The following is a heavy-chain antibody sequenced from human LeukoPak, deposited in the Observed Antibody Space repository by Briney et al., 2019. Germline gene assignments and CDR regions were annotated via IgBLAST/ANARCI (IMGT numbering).Heavy chain of an antibody. V-gene: IGHV4-34*01. J-gene: IGHJ5*02. D-gene: IGHD3-10*01. CDR3: ARVDGYSYVSGNFYNYWFDP. Sequence: SETLSLTCAVSGGSFSGYYWSWIRQPPGKGLEWIGKISHSGSTNYNASLESRVTISLDSFKNQFSLKLTSVTAADTAVYDCARVDGYSYVSGNFYNYWFDPWGQGTLVTVSS. CDR2: ISHSGST. CDR1: GGSFSGYY.